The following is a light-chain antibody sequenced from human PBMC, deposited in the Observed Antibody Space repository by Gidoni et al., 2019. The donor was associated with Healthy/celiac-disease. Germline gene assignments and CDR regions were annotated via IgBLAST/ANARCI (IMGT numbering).Light chain of an antibody. Sequence: QSALTQPPSASGSPGQSVTISCTGTSSDIGGYDYVSWYQQHPGKAPKLIIYEVSKLPSGVPDRFSGSKSGNTASLTVSGLQAEDEDDYYCSSYVHNDNCVFGAGTKVTVL. CDR1: SSDIGGYDY. J-gene: IGLJ1*01. CDR3: SSYVHNDNCV. V-gene: IGLV2-8*01. CDR2: EVS.